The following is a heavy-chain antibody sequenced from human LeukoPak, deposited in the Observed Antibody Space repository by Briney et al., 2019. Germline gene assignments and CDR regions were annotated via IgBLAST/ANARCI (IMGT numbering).Heavy chain of an antibody. CDR1: GYTFTSYY. CDR3: ARCLGYCSGGSCYSLAYYYYGMDV. CDR2: INPSGGST. Sequence: ASVKVSCKASGYTFTSYYMHWVRQASGQGLEWMGIINPSGGSTSYAQKFQGRVTMTRDTSTSTVYMELSSLRSEDTAVYYCARCLGYCSGGSCYSLAYYYYGMDVWGQGTTVTVSS. D-gene: IGHD2-15*01. V-gene: IGHV1-46*01. J-gene: IGHJ6*02.